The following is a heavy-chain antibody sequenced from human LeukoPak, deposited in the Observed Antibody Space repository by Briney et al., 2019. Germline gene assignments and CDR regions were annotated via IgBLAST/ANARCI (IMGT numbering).Heavy chain of an antibody. CDR2: IYHSGST. CDR3: ARDIAAAGTVLVGYFDY. CDR1: GYSISSGYY. J-gene: IGHJ4*02. V-gene: IGHV4-38-2*02. D-gene: IGHD6-13*01. Sequence: PSETLSLTCTVSGYSISSGYYWGWIRQPPGKGLEWIGSIYHSGSTYYNPSLKSRVTISVDTSKNQFSLKLSSVTAADTAVYYCARDIAAAGTVLVGYFDYRGQGTLVTVSS.